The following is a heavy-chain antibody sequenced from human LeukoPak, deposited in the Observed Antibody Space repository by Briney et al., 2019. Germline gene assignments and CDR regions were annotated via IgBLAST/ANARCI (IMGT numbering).Heavy chain of an antibody. V-gene: IGHV1-69*05. D-gene: IGHD3-3*01. CDR2: IIPIFGTA. CDR1: GGTFSSYA. Sequence: GSSVKVSCKASGGTFSSYAISWVRQAPGQGLEWMGRIIPIFGTANYAQKFQGRVTITTDESTSTAYMELSSLRAEDTAVYYCAREPTHPSAWSIFWGQGTLVTVSS. CDR3: AREPTHPSAWSIF. J-gene: IGHJ4*02.